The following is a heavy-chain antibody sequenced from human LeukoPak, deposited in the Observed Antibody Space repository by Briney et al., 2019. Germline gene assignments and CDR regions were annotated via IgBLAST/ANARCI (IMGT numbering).Heavy chain of an antibody. Sequence: GGSLRLSCAASGFTFSSYEMNWARQASGKGLEWVSYISSSGSTIYYADSVKGRFTISRDNAKNSLYLQMNSLRAEDTAVYYCARDRDSSGWKISLAFDIWGQGTMVTVSS. CDR2: ISSSGSTI. CDR3: ARDRDSSGWKISLAFDI. CDR1: GFTFSSYE. J-gene: IGHJ3*02. V-gene: IGHV3-48*03. D-gene: IGHD6-19*01.